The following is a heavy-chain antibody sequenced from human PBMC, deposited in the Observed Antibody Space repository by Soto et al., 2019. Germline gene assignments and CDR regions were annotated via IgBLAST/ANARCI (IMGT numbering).Heavy chain of an antibody. Sequence: EVQLVESGGGLIQPGGSLRLSCVASGFIVSSNYMNWVRQAPGKGLERVAVIYSGGSAYYADSVKGRFTISRDNSKNTLYLQMITLRAEDTAVYYCARDQSTSWSVNYYGMDVWGQGTTVTVSS. J-gene: IGHJ6*02. CDR3: ARDQSTSWSVNYYGMDV. CDR2: IYSGGSA. V-gene: IGHV3-53*01. CDR1: GFIVSSNY. D-gene: IGHD6-13*01.